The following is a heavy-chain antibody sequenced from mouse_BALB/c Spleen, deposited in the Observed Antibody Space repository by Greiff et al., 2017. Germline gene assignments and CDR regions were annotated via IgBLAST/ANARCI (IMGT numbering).Heavy chain of an antibody. CDR1: GFTFSSYG. J-gene: IGHJ2*01. D-gene: IGHD1-1*01. CDR3: ARDYYGSRAGGYFDY. CDR2: ISSGGSYT. V-gene: IGHV5-6*01. Sequence: VQLKESGGDLVKPGGSLKLSCAASGFTFSSYGMSWVRQTPDKRLEWVATISSGGSYTYYPDSVKGRFTISRDNAKNTLYLQMSSLKSEDTAMYYCARDYYGSRAGGYFDYWGQGTTLTVSS.